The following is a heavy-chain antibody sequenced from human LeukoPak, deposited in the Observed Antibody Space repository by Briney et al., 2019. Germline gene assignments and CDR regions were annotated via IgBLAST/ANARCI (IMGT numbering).Heavy chain of an antibody. CDR2: ISGSGGST. CDR3: AKDRGTIFGVKD. J-gene: IGHJ4*02. D-gene: IGHD3-3*01. V-gene: IGHV3-23*01. Sequence: GGSLRLSCAASGFTFSSYAMSWVRQAPGKGLEWVSAISGSGGSTYYADSVKGRFTISRDNSKNTLYLQMNSPRAEDTAVYHCAKDRGTIFGVKDWGQGTLVTVSS. CDR1: GFTFSSYA.